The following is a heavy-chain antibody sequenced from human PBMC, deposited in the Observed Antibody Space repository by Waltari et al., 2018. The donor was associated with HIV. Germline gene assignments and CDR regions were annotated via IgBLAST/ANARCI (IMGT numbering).Heavy chain of an antibody. J-gene: IGHJ4*02. CDR3: ARHMISERGSYDILTGFDY. CDR1: GGSISTSSFY. V-gene: IGHV4-39*01. Sequence: QLQLQESGPGLVTPSETLSLTCSVSGGSISTSSFYLAVIRQAPGKGLEWIGGVYYTGSTFYNPSLESRLSVSVDTSKKEVSLRLSSVTAADTAVYYCARHMISERGSYDILTGFDYWGQGTLVTVSS. D-gene: IGHD3-9*01. CDR2: VYYTGST.